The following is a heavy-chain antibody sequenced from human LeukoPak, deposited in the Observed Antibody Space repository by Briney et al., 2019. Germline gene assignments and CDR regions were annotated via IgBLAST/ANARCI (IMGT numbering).Heavy chain of an antibody. D-gene: IGHD1-26*01. CDR1: GGTFSSYA. V-gene: IGHV1-69*06. CDR2: IIPIFGTA. J-gene: IGHJ4*02. Sequence: SVKVSCKASGGTFSSYAISWVRQAPGQGLEWMGGIIPIFGTANYAQKFQGRVTITADKSTSTAYMELSSLRSEDTAVYYCATSVGPIVGATNHWGQGTLVTVSS. CDR3: ATSVGPIVGATNH.